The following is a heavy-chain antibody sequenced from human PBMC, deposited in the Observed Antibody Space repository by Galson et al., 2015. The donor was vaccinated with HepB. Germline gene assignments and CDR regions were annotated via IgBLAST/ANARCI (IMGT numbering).Heavy chain of an antibody. CDR2: INPNSGGT. D-gene: IGHD3-22*01. J-gene: IGHJ4*02. Sequence: SVKVSCKASGYTFTGYYMHWVRQAPGQGLEWMGRINPNSGGTNYAQKFQGRVTMTRDTSISTAYMELSRLRSDDTAVYYCASSGRRGYYDSSVGFDYWGQGTLVTVSS. CDR3: ASSGRRGYYDSSVGFDY. CDR1: GYTFTGYY. V-gene: IGHV1-2*06.